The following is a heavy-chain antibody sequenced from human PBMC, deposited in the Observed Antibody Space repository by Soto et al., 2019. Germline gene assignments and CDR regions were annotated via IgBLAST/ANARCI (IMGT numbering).Heavy chain of an antibody. CDR2: IIPIFGTA. J-gene: IGHJ6*02. CDR3: ARDGSMVTRYYYYGMDV. Sequence: QVQLVQSGAEVKKPGSSVKVSCKASGGTFSSYAISWVRQAPGQGLEWMGGIIPIFGTANYAQKFQGRVTITADKSTSTAYMELSSLRSEDTAVYYCARDGSMVTRYYYYGMDVWGQGSTVTVSS. CDR1: GGTFSSYA. V-gene: IGHV1-69*06. D-gene: IGHD5-18*01.